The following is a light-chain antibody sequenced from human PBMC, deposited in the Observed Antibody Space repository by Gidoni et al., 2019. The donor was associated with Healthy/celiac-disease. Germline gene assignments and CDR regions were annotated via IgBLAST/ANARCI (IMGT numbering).Light chain of an antibody. Sequence: QSALPQPASVSGSPGQSITISCTGTSSDVGGYNYVSWYQQHPGKAPKLMIYEVSNRPSGVPDRFSGSKSGNTASLTISGLQAEDEADYYCSSYTSSSTQVFGGGTKLTVL. J-gene: IGLJ2*01. CDR2: EVS. V-gene: IGLV2-14*01. CDR3: SSYTSSSTQV. CDR1: SSDVGGYNY.